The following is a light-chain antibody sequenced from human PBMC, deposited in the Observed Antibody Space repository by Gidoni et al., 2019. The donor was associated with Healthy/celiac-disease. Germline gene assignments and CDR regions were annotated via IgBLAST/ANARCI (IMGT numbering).Light chain of an antibody. CDR1: QSVSRSY. V-gene: IGKV3-20*01. J-gene: IGKJ2*01. Sequence: ILLTQSPGTLSLSPGERATLSCSASQSVSRSYLAWYQQKPGQATRLLIYGASSRATGIPDRFSGSGSGTEFTLTISRLEPEDFAVYYCQQYGSFFGQGTKLEIK. CDR2: GAS. CDR3: QQYGSF.